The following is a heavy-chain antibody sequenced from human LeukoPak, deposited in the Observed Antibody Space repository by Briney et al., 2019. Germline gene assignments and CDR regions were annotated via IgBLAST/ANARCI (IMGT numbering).Heavy chain of an antibody. J-gene: IGHJ4*02. V-gene: IGHV3-23*01. CDR2: ISGSGGST. CDR3: AREFDHGAFYGPIGY. Sequence: PGGSLRLSCAASGFTFSSYAMSWVRQAPGKGLEWVSAISGSGGSTYYADSVKGRFTISRDNSKNTLYLQMNSLRADDTAVYFCAREFDHGAFYGPIGYWGQGTLVTVSS. CDR1: GFTFSSYA. D-gene: IGHD4/OR15-4a*01.